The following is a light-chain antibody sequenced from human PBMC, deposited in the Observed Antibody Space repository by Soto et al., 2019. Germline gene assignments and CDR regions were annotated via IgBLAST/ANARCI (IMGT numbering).Light chain of an antibody. CDR1: FNDIGGYNY. CDR3: SSYTSRSTLV. Sequence: QSALTQPPSASGSPGQSVTISCTGTFNDIGGYNYVSWYQQHPGKAPKVIIYEVTNRPSGVSNRFSGSKSGNTASLTISGLQAEDEADYYCSSYTSRSTLVFGTGTKVTVL. CDR2: EVT. J-gene: IGLJ1*01. V-gene: IGLV2-14*01.